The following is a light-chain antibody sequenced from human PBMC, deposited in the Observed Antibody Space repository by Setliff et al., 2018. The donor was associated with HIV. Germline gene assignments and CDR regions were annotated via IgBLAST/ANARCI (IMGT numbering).Light chain of an antibody. CDR1: SSDIGAYDY. J-gene: IGLJ1*01. CDR3: CSYAGSNIFV. V-gene: IGLV2-11*01. Sequence: LTQPRSVSGSRGQSITFSCTGTSSDIGAYDYVSWYQQHPGKAPKLITYGVDKRPSGVPTRFSGFKSGNTASLTIYGLQPEDEADYFCCSYAGSNIFVVGKGTKVTVL. CDR2: GVD.